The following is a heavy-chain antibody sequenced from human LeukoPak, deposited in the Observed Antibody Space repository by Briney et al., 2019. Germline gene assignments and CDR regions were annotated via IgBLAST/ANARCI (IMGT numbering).Heavy chain of an antibody. D-gene: IGHD2-15*01. V-gene: IGHV3-7*01. Sequence: PGGSLRLSCAASGFTFDTYWMTWFRQAPVKGLEWVANIRQDGNEIYYVDSVKGRFTISRDNAKSSLYLQMNSLRAEDTAVYYCARESGGSRNFDYWGQGTLVTVSS. CDR3: ARESGGSRNFDY. CDR1: GFTFDTYW. J-gene: IGHJ4*02. CDR2: IRQDGNEI.